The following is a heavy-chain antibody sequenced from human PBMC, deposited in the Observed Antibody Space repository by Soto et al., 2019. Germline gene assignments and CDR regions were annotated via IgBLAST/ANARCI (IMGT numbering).Heavy chain of an antibody. CDR1: GFTFSSYG. CDR3: AKDESNWNDAPGWFDL. CDR2: ISYGGSNK. D-gene: IGHD1-1*01. Sequence: GGSLRLSCAASGFTFSSYGMHWVRQAPGKGLEWVAVISYGGSNKYYADSVKGRFTISRDNSKNTLYLQMNSLRAEDTAVYYCAKDESNWNDAPGWFDLWGQGTLVTVPS. V-gene: IGHV3-30*18. J-gene: IGHJ5*02.